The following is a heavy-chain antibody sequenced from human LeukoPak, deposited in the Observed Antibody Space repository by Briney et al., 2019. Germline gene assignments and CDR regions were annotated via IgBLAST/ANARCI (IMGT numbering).Heavy chain of an antibody. CDR2: ISDGGSNT. CDR1: GFTFSDHG. V-gene: IGHV3-30*01. Sequence: GGSLRLSCSASGFTFSDHGLHWVRQAPGKGLEWVAIISDGGSNTYYGDSVRGRFTVSGDNSKNTLYLQMTSLRADDTAVYYCAREVNYYYYMDVWGKGTAVTVS. J-gene: IGHJ6*03. D-gene: IGHD4-11*01. CDR3: AREVNYYYYMDV.